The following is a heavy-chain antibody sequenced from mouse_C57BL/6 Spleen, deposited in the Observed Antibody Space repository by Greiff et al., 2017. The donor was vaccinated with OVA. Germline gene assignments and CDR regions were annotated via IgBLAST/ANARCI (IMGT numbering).Heavy chain of an antibody. Sequence: QVQLQQPGAELVRPGTSVKLSCKASGYTFTSYWMHWVKQRPGQGLEWIGVIDPSDSYTNYNQKFKGKATLTVDTSSSTAYMQLSSLTSEDSAVEYCVKYDYEGYALDYWGQGTTVTVSS. D-gene: IGHD2-4*01. J-gene: IGHJ4*01. CDR3: VKYDYEGYALDY. V-gene: IGHV1-59*01. CDR1: GYTFTSYW. CDR2: IDPSDSYT.